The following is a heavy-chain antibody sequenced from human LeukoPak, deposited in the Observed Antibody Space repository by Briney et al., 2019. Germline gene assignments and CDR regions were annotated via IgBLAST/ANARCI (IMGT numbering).Heavy chain of an antibody. J-gene: IGHJ4*02. CDR2: IYHSGST. CDR1: GGSISSSNW. V-gene: IGHV4-4*02. CDR3: ARVRGSGSYYLDY. D-gene: IGHD3-10*01. Sequence: SETLSLTCAVSGGSISSSNWWSWVRQPPGKGLEWIGEIYHSGSTNYNPSLKSRVTISVDTSKNQFSLKLSSVTAADTAVYYCARVRGSGSYYLDYWGQGTLVTVSS.